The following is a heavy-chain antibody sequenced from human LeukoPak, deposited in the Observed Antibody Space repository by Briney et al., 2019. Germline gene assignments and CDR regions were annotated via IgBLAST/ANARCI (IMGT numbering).Heavy chain of an antibody. V-gene: IGHV4-31*03. CDR3: ARGTYGYCSSTSCWNRAFDI. D-gene: IGHD2-2*01. CDR2: IYYSGST. CDR1: GGSISSGGYY. Sequence: SETLSLTCTVSGGSISSGGYYWSWIRQHPGKGLEWIGYIYYSGSTYYNPSLKSRVTISVDTSKNQFSLKLSSVTAADTAVYYCARGTYGYCSSTSCWNRAFDIWGQGTMVTVSS. J-gene: IGHJ3*02.